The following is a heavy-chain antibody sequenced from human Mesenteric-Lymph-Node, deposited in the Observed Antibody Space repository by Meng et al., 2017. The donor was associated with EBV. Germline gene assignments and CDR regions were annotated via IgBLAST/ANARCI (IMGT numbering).Heavy chain of an antibody. J-gene: IGHJ2*01. V-gene: IGHV7-4-1*02. D-gene: IGHD3-3*02. CDR3: TRELGWYFAF. CDR1: GYTFTTFA. Sequence: VQQLQFGSELKQPGASLMISWEASGYTFTTFALNWVRPAPGQGLEWLGWINPDTGEPTYAQGFTGRFVFSLDTSVNTAYLQINSLKTDDTAVYYCTRELGWYFAFWGRGTLVTVSS. CDR2: INPDTGEP.